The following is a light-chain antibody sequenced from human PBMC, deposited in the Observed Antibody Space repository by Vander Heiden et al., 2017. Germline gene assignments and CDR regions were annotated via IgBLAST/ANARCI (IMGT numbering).Light chain of an antibody. Sequence: DIQVTQSPSSLSASVGDRVTITCRASQSISSYLNWYQQKPGKAPKLLIYAASSLQSGVPSRFSGSGSGTDFTPTISSLQPEDFATYYCQQSYSTPRTFGQGTKVEIK. CDR1: QSISSY. J-gene: IGKJ1*01. V-gene: IGKV1-39*01. CDR2: AAS. CDR3: QQSYSTPRT.